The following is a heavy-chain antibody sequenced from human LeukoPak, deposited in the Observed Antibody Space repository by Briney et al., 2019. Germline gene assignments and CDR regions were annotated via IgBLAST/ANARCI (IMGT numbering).Heavy chain of an antibody. Sequence: GGSLRLSCAASGFTFSSYWMSWVRLAPGKGLEWVSSISRSNIYKYYADSVKGRFTISRDNAKNSLYLQMNSLRAEDTAVYFCAKGDAYCGGDCYPDWGQGTLVTVSS. CDR3: AKGDAYCGGDCYPD. J-gene: IGHJ4*02. V-gene: IGHV3-21*04. CDR1: GFTFSSYW. CDR2: ISRSNIYK. D-gene: IGHD2-21*02.